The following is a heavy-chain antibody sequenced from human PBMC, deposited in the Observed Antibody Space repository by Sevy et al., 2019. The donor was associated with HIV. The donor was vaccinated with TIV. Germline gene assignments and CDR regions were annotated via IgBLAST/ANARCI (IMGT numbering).Heavy chain of an antibody. Sequence: GGSLRLSCAASGFTSTTCAMNWVRQAPGKGLEWVSGISGSGSGSSTYYADSLKGGFTISRHNSKNTLYLQMNSLRAADTAVYYCAKREGRAMGLLECWGQGTLVTVSS. CDR1: GFTSTTCA. CDR3: AKREGRAMGLLEC. V-gene: IGHV3-23*01. CDR2: ISGSGSGSST. D-gene: IGHD5-18*01. J-gene: IGHJ4*02.